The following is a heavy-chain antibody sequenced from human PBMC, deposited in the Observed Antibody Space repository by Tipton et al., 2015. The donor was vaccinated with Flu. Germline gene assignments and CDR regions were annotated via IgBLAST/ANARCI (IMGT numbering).Heavy chain of an antibody. V-gene: IGHV3-21*01. D-gene: IGHD1-1*01. CDR2: ISRSSTYI. CDR3: VYWTGDY. Sequence: VQLVQSGGGLVQPGASLRLSCTASGFPFSSYSMNWVRQAPGKGLEWVASISRSSTYIYYADSVEGRFTISRDDARNSVYPQMNSLRADDTAVYYCVYWTGDYWGQGTLVTVSS. CDR1: GFPFSSYS. J-gene: IGHJ4*02.